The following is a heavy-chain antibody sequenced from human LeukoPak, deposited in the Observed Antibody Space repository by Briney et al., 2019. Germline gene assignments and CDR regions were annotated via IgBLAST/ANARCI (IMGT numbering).Heavy chain of an antibody. J-gene: IGHJ4*02. CDR2: SDGSST. CDR1: GFTFSSYW. Sequence: GGSLRLSCAASGFTFSSYWMHWVRHAPGKGLVWVSRSDGSSTSYADSVKGRFTISRDNAKNTLYLQMNSLRAEDTAVYYCARGGDYWGQGTLVTVSS. V-gene: IGHV3-74*01. CDR3: ARGGDY. D-gene: IGHD3-16*01.